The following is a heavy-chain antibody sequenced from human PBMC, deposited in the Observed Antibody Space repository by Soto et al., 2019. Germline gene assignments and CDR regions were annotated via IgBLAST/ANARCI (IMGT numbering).Heavy chain of an antibody. CDR1: GGSISSYY. D-gene: IGHD6-6*01. CDR3: ARSPYSSSYHYYYGMDV. CDR2: IYYSGST. J-gene: IGHJ6*02. Sequence: PWETLSLTCTVSGGSISSYYWSWIRQPPGKGLEWIGYIYYSGSTNYNPSLKSRVTISVDTSKNQFSLKLSSVTAADTAVYYCARSPYSSSYHYYYGMDVWGQGTTVTVSS. V-gene: IGHV4-59*01.